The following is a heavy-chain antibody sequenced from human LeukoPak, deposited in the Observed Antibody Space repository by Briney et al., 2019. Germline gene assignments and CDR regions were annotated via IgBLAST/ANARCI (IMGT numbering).Heavy chain of an antibody. D-gene: IGHD5-12*01. CDR1: GVSMRSYY. CDR2: VFSSGST. Sequence: PSETLSLTCTVSGVSMRSYYWSWIRQPPGKGLEWIGYVFSSGSTDYNPSLKSRLTMSVVTSRNQFSLNLRSVTAADTAVYYCTRGGWLRFDYWGQGILVTVSS. CDR3: TRGGWLRFDY. V-gene: IGHV4-59*01. J-gene: IGHJ4*02.